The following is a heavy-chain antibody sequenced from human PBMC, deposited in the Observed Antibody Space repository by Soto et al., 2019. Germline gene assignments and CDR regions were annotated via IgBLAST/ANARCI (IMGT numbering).Heavy chain of an antibody. J-gene: IGHJ4*02. CDR2: IWYDGSNK. V-gene: IGHV3-33*01. CDR3: ARARQLWPEEYYFDY. CDR1: GFTFSSYG. Sequence: QVQLVESGGGVVQPGRSLRLSCAASGFTFSSYGMHWVRQAPGKGVEGGAVIWYDGSNKYYADSVKGRFTISRDNSKNTLYLQMNSLRAEDTAVYYCARARQLWPEEYYFDYWGQGTLVTVSS. D-gene: IGHD5-18*01.